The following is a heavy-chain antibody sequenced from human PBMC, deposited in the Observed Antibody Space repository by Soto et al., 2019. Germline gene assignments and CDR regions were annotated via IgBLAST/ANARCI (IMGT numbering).Heavy chain of an antibody. Sequence: TLSLTCAVSGGSISSEYFHWTWIRQSPGKGLEWIGYIHYTGSIMYNPSFKSRLTMAVDTTKNQFSLQLTSVTATDTAVYFCAREDDGGDRDYYGLDVWGQGTTVTVSS. V-gene: IGHV4-30-4*08. CDR3: AREDDGGDRDYYGLDV. CDR2: IHYTGSI. CDR1: GGSISSEYFH. J-gene: IGHJ6*02. D-gene: IGHD2-21*02.